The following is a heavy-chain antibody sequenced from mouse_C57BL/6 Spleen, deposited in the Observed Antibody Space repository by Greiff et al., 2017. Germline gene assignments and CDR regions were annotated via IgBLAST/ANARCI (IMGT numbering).Heavy chain of an antibody. V-gene: IGHV1-52*01. J-gene: IGHJ4*01. CDR2: IDPSDSET. CDR1: GYTFTSYW. D-gene: IGHD2-2*01. Sequence: QVQLQQSGAELVRPGSSVKLSCKASGYTFTSYWMHWVKQRPIQGLEWIGNIDPSDSETHYNQKFKDKATLTVDKSSSTAYMQLSSLTSEDSAVYYCARGLRRGYAMDYWGQGTSVTVSS. CDR3: ARGLRRGYAMDY.